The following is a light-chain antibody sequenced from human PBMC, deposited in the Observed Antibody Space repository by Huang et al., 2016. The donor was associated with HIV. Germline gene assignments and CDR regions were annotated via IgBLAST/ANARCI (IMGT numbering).Light chain of an antibody. CDR3: QQYNSYGYT. Sequence: DIQMTQSPSTLSASVGDRVTITCRASQSISTWLAWYQQKPGKAPKLLIYDASSLESGVPSRFSDSGSGTEFTLTISSLQPDNFATYYCQQYNSYGYTFGQGTKLEIK. V-gene: IGKV1-5*01. J-gene: IGKJ2*01. CDR2: DAS. CDR1: QSISTW.